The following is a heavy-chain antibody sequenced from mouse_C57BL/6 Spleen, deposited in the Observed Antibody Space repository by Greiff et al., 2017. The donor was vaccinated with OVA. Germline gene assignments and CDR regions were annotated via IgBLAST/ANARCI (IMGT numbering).Heavy chain of an antibody. V-gene: IGHV1-55*01. Sequence: QVQLQQPGAELVKPGASVKMSCKASGYTFTSYWITWVKQRPGQGLEWIGDIYPGSGSTNYNEKFKSKATLTVDTSSSTAYMQLSSLTSEDSAVYYCAPYYYGSSGYWYFDVWGTGTTVTVSS. CDR3: APYYYGSSGYWYFDV. CDR1: GYTFTSYW. CDR2: IYPGSGST. J-gene: IGHJ1*03. D-gene: IGHD1-1*01.